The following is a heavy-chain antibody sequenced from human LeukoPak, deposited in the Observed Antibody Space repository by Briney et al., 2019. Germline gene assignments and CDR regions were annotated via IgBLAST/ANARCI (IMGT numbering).Heavy chain of an antibody. V-gene: IGHV4-34*01. CDR3: ARGGRDTSALFRTEEYFQQ. CDR1: GGSFRGYY. D-gene: IGHD1-1*01. Sequence: SETLSLTCAVYGGSFRGYYWSGIRQPPGKGLEWSGDSNYGGDTTFIPSLKIRVTISADTSKKQFSLRLRSVTAADTAIYFCARGGRDTSALFRTEEYFQQWSQGTLVTVSS. CDR2: SNYGGDT. J-gene: IGHJ1*01.